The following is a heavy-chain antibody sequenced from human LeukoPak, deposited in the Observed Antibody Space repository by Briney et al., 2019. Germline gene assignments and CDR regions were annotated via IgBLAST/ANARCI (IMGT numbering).Heavy chain of an antibody. CDR3: ARDSRLGPRAGDFDI. CDR1: GFSFSNYA. V-gene: IGHV3-30-3*01. Sequence: PGTSLRLSCAASGFSFSNYAMHWVRQAPGKGLEWVAVISFDGNNKYYADSVKGRFTISRDNAKNSLYLQMNSLRAEDTAVYYCARDSRLGPRAGDFDIWGRGSMVTVSS. J-gene: IGHJ3*02. D-gene: IGHD1-26*01. CDR2: ISFDGNNK.